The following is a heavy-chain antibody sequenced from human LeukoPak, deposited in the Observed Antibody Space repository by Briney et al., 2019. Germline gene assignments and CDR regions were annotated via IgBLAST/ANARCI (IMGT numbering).Heavy chain of an antibody. CDR2: INHSGST. D-gene: IGHD2-2*01. J-gene: IGHJ4*02. CDR1: GGSFSGYY. CDR3: ARWVEVVPAANGTNFDY. V-gene: IGHV4-34*01. Sequence: SETLSLTCAVYGGSFSGYYWSWIRQPPGKGLEWIGEINHSGSTNYNPSLKSRVTISVDTSKNQFSLKLSSVTAADTAVYYCARWVEVVPAANGTNFDYWGQGTLVTVSS.